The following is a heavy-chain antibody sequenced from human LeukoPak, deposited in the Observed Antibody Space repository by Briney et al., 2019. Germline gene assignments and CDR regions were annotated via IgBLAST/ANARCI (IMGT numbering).Heavy chain of an antibody. V-gene: IGHV3-64D*09. CDR2: ISYNGDST. CDR1: GFTFSRHN. Sequence: PGGSLRLSCSGSGFTFSRHNMHWVRQAPGKGLEYVSAISYNGDSTYYVDSVKGRFTISRDNSKNTLDLQMSSLRPEDTAIYYCAKDLPDYGDRLVVFDSWGQGTLVTVSS. J-gene: IGHJ4*02. CDR3: AKDLPDYGDRLVVFDS. D-gene: IGHD4-17*01.